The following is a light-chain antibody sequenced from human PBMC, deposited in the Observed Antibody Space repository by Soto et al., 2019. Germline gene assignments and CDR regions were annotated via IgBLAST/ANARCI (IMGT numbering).Light chain of an antibody. CDR1: QSVTSSF. V-gene: IGKV3-20*01. CDR2: GAS. J-gene: IGKJ1*01. CDR3: QQYGSSPWT. Sequence: PGERATLSCRASQSVTSSFLAWYQQKPGQAPRLLIYGASSRATGIPDRFSGSGSGTDFTLTISRLEPEDFAVYYCQQYGSSPWTFGQGTKVEIE.